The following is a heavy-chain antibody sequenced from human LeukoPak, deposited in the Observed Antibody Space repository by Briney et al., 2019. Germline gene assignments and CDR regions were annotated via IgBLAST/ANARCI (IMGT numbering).Heavy chain of an antibody. CDR2: IYYSGST. CDR1: GGSISSSSYY. V-gene: IGHV4-39*01. Sequence: KASETLSLTCTVSGGSISSSSYYWGWIRQPPGKGLEWIGSIYYSGSTYYNPSLKSRVTISVDTSKNQFSLKLSSVTAADTAVYYCARRIRTPYGSGSYYNDPFDYWGQGTLVTVSS. D-gene: IGHD3-10*01. J-gene: IGHJ4*02. CDR3: ARRIRTPYGSGSYYNDPFDY.